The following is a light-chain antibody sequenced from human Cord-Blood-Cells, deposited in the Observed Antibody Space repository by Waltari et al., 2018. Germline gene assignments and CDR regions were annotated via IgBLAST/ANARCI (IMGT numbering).Light chain of an antibody. CDR3: QQYYSTPPT. V-gene: IGKV4-1*01. CDR1: QSVLYSSNNKNY. J-gene: IGKJ1*01. CDR2: WAS. Sequence: DIVMTQSPDSLAVSRGERATIDCKSRQSVLYSSNNKNYLAWYQQKPGQPPKLLIYWASTRESGVPDRFSGSGSGTDFTLTIRSLQAEDVAVYYCQQYYSTPPTFGQGTKVEIK.